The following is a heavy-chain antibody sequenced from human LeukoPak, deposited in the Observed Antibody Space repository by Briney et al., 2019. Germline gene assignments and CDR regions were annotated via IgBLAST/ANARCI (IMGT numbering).Heavy chain of an antibody. CDR1: GGSISTSNYY. Sequence: PSETLSLTCTVSGGSISTSNYYWGWIRQPPGKGLEWIGEINHSGSTNYNPSLKSRVTISVDTSKNQFSLKLSSVTAADTAVYYCARSQLWLHYYFDYWGQGTLVTVSS. D-gene: IGHD5-18*01. CDR3: ARSQLWLHYYFDY. CDR2: INHSGST. V-gene: IGHV4-39*07. J-gene: IGHJ4*02.